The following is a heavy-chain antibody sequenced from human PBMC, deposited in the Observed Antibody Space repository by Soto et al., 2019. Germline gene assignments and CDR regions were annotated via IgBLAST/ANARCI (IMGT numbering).Heavy chain of an antibody. CDR3: ARDPSYDFWSGFQGDYYYYYGMDV. J-gene: IGHJ6*02. D-gene: IGHD3-3*01. Sequence: SQTLSLTCAISRDSVSSNSAAWNWIRQSPSRGLEWLGRTYYRSKWYNDYAVSVKSRITINPDTSKNQFSLQLNSVTPEDTAVYYCARDPSYDFWSGFQGDYYYYYGMDVWGQGTTVTVSS. V-gene: IGHV6-1*01. CDR2: TYYRSKWYN. CDR1: RDSVSSNSAA.